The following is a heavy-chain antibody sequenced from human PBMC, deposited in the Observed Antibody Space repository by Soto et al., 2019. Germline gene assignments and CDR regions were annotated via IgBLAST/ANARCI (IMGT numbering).Heavy chain of an antibody. CDR3: ARRDSSGWYSYFDY. J-gene: IGHJ4*02. V-gene: IGHV4-31*03. CDR1: GGSISSGTYY. D-gene: IGHD6-19*01. CDR2: IYYSGST. Sequence: PSETLSLTCTVSGGSISSGTYYWSWIRQHPGKGLEWIGYIYYSGSTYYNPSLKSRVTISVDTSNNQFSLKLSSVTAADTAVYYCARRDSSGWYSYFDYWGQGALVTVSS.